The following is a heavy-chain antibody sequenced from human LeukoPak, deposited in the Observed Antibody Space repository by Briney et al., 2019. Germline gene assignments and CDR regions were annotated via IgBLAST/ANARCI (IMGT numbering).Heavy chain of an antibody. Sequence: GASVKVSCKASGYTFTGYYMHWVRQAPGQGLEWMGWINPNSGGTNYAQKFQGRVTMTRDTSISTAYVELSRLRSDDTAVYYCARLFSSWYEEGRYYYYYGMDVWGQGTAVTVSS. D-gene: IGHD6-13*01. J-gene: IGHJ6*02. CDR1: GYTFTGYY. V-gene: IGHV1-2*02. CDR3: ARLFSSWYEEGRYYYYYGMDV. CDR2: INPNSGGT.